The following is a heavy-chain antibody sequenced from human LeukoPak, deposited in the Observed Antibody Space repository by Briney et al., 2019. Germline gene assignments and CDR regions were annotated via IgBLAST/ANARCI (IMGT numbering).Heavy chain of an antibody. CDR2: INPSGGST. CDR3: ARDLEYFDWMSWFDP. CDR1: GYTFTSYY. Sequence: ASVKVSCKASGYTFTSYYMHWVRQAPGQGLEWMGIINPSGGSTSYAQKFQGRVTMTRDTSTSTVYMELSSLRSEDTAVYYCARDLEYFDWMSWFDPWGQGTLVTVSS. D-gene: IGHD3-9*01. V-gene: IGHV1-46*01. J-gene: IGHJ5*02.